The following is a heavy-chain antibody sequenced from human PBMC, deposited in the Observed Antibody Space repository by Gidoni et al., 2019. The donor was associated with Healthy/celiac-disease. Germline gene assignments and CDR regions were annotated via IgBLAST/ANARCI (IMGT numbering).Heavy chain of an antibody. CDR2: ISSSSSYI. CDR1: GFTFSSYS. D-gene: IGHD6-19*01. V-gene: IGHV3-21*01. J-gene: IGHJ6*02. Sequence: EVQLVESGGGLVKPGGSLRLSCAASGFTFSSYSMNWVRQAPGKGLEWVSSISSSSSYIYYADSVKGRFTISRDNAKNSLYLQMNSLRAEDTAVYYCARDRPLVIAVAGEPYYYYYGMDVWGQGTTVTVSS. CDR3: ARDRPLVIAVAGEPYYYYYGMDV.